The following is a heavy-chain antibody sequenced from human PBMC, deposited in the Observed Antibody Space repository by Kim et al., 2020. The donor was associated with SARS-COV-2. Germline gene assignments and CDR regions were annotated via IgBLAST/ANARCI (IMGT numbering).Heavy chain of an antibody. J-gene: IGHJ4*02. CDR2: INHSGST. V-gene: IGHV4-34*01. D-gene: IGHD3-3*01. CDR3: ARRPLEWLLGNYYFDY. CDR1: GGSFSGCY. Sequence: SETLSLTCAVYGGSFSGCYWSWIRQPPGKGLEWIGEINHSGSTNYNPSLKSRVTISVDTSKNQFSLKLSSVTAADTAVYYCARRPLEWLLGNYYFDYWGQGTLVTVSS.